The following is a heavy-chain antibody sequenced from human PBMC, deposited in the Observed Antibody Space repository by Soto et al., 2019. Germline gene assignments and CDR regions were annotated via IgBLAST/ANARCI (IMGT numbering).Heavy chain of an antibody. CDR2: IWYDGSNK. Sequence: QVQLVESGGGVVQPGRSLRLSCAASGFTFSSYGMHWVRQAPGKGLEWVAVIWYDGSNKYYADSVKGRFTISRDNSKNTLYLQMNSLRAEDTAVYYCARDQSVVVAATTSFPAAWGQGTLVTVSS. V-gene: IGHV3-33*01. CDR1: GFTFSSYG. J-gene: IGHJ5*02. D-gene: IGHD2-15*01. CDR3: ARDQSVVVAATTSFPAA.